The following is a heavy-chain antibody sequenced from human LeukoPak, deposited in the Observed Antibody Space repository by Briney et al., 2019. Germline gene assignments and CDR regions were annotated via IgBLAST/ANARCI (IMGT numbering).Heavy chain of an antibody. CDR3: AKGFYSSSSFFGAFDT. V-gene: IGHV4-31*01. Sequence: SQTLSLTCTVSGGSISSGGYYWRWIREHPRKGLEWIGHIYYSGSTYYNPSLKSPITISVATSKNQFSLKLSSMTAEDTAVYNCAKGFYSSSSFFGAFDTWGQGTLVTVSS. D-gene: IGHD6-6*01. J-gene: IGHJ5*02. CDR2: IYYSGST. CDR1: GGSISSGGYY.